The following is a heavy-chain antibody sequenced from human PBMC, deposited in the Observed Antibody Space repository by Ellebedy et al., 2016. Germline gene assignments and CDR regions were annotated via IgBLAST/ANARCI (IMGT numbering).Heavy chain of an antibody. J-gene: IGHJ6*02. V-gene: IGHV4-59*08. CDR1: GGSISSYY. CDR2: IYYSGST. CDR3: ARHAHFGVVAYYYYGMDV. D-gene: IGHD3-3*01. Sequence: SETLSLTCTVSGGSISSYYWSWIRQPPGKGLEWIGYIYYSGSTNYNPSLKSRVTISVDTSKNQFSLKLGSVTAADTAVYYCARHAHFGVVAYYYYGMDVWGQGTTVTVSS.